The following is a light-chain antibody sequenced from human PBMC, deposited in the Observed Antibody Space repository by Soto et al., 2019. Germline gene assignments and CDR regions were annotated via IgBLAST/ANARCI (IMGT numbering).Light chain of an antibody. J-gene: IGKJ1*01. CDR2: KAS. CDR3: RNYNSYWKT. CDR1: QSISTW. Sequence: DIQMTQSPSTLSASVGDRVTITCRASQSISTWLAWYQQKPGKAPKLLIYKASSLESGVPSRFSGSGSGTDFTLTISSLRSDIFAPNYCRNYNSYWKTSGKGTKVKLK. V-gene: IGKV1-5*03.